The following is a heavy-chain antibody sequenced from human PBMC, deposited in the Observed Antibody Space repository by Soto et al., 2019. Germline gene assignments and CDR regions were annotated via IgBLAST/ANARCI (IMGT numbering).Heavy chain of an antibody. CDR1: GDSFTSYP. V-gene: IGHV1-69*06. CDR3: ARNGVAGMDF. D-gene: IGHD3-3*01. CDR2: ISPLFGTP. J-gene: IGHJ4*02. Sequence: QVQLVQSGAEVKKPWSSVKVSCKASGDSFTSYPFSWVRQAPGQGLEWMGGISPLFGTPNYAQKFQGRLTITADKSTSTAYMELSGLTSEDTAVYYCARNGVAGMDFWGQGTLVTVSS.